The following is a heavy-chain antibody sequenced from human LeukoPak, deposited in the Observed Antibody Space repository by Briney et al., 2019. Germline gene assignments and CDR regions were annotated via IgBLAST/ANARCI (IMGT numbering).Heavy chain of an antibody. CDR3: ARGRGGIAAAGTGAFDI. J-gene: IGHJ3*02. Sequence: GASVKVSCKASGGTFSSYAISWVRQAPGQGLEWMGGIIPIFGTANYAQKFQGRVTITADESTSTAYMELSSLRSEDTAVYYCARGRGGIAAAGTGAFDIWGQGTMVTVSS. V-gene: IGHV1-69*13. CDR1: GGTFSSYA. D-gene: IGHD6-13*01. CDR2: IIPIFGTA.